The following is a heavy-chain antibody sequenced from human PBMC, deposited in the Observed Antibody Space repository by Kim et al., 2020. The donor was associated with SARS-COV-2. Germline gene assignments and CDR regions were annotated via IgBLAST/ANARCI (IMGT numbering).Heavy chain of an antibody. CDR2: IYYSGST. CDR3: ASHSSSWYGNYYYGMDV. Sequence: SETLSLTCTVSGGSISSSIYYWGWIRQPPGKGLEWIGSIYYSGSTYYNPSLKSQVTISVDTSKNQFSLKLSSVTAADTAVYYCASHSSSWYGNYYYGMDVWGQGTTVTVSS. CDR1: GGSISSSIYY. V-gene: IGHV4-39*01. D-gene: IGHD6-13*01. J-gene: IGHJ6*02.